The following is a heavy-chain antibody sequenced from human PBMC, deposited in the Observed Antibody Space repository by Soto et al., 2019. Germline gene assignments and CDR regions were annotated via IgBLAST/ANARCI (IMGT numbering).Heavy chain of an antibody. CDR1: GFTFSSYA. CDR2: ISYDGSNK. CDR3: ATWEGY. J-gene: IGHJ4*02. D-gene: IGHD1-26*01. V-gene: IGHV3-30-3*01. Sequence: GGSLRLSCAASGFTFSSYAMHWVRQAPGKGLEWVAVISYDGSNKYYADSVKGRFTISRDNSKNTLYLQMNSLRAEDTAVYYCATWEGYWGQGTLVTVSS.